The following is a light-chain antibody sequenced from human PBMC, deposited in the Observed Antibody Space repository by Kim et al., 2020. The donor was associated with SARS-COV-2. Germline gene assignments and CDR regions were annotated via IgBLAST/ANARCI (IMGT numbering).Light chain of an antibody. V-gene: IGLV3-21*04. Sequence: PGKTAGITCGGNNIGRKSVHWYQQKPGQAPVLVIYYDSDRPSGIPERFSGSNSGNTATLTISRVEAGDEADYYCQVWDSSSDHRVFGGGTQLTVL. J-gene: IGLJ3*02. CDR2: YDS. CDR1: NIGRKS. CDR3: QVWDSSSDHRV.